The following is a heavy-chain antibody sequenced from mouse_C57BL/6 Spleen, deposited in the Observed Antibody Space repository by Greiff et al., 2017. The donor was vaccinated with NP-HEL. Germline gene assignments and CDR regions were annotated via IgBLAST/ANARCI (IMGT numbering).Heavy chain of an antibody. Sequence: QVQLKQSGAELVRPGTSVKVSCKASGYAFTNYLIEWVKQRPGQGLEWIGVINPGSGGTNYNEKFKGKATLTADKSSSTAYMQLSSLTSEDSAVYFCAAGGNDYAMDYWGQGTSVTVSS. V-gene: IGHV1-54*01. CDR1: GYAFTNYL. J-gene: IGHJ4*01. CDR3: AAGGNDYAMDY. CDR2: INPGSGGT.